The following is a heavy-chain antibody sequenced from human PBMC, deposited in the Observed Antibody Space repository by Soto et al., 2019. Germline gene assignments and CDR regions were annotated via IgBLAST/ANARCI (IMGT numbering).Heavy chain of an antibody. V-gene: IGHV3-7*01. CDR3: ARDHMTSWSTMDY. Sequence: PGGSLRLSCAASGFTFSSYWMSWVRQAPGKGLEWVANIRPDGSEEFYVDSVKGRFSISRDNAKNLVHLQMNSLRAEDTGIYYCARDHMTSWSTMDYWGEGIPVTVSS. CDR2: IRPDGSEE. D-gene: IGHD1-26*01. J-gene: IGHJ4*03. CDR1: GFTFSSYW.